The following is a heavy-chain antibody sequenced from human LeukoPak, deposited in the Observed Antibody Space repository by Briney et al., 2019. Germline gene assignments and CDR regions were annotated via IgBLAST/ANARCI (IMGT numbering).Heavy chain of an antibody. Sequence: PSETLSLTCTVSGYSINSGYYWGWIRQPPGKGLEWIAIIYHSGSTYYNPSLKSRVTISVDTSKNQFSLNLRSVTAADTAVYYCASTSIHGYSSYWGQGSLVTVSS. CDR1: GYSINSGYY. J-gene: IGHJ4*02. CDR2: IYHSGST. V-gene: IGHV4-38-2*02. D-gene: IGHD5-24*01. CDR3: ASTSIHGYSSY.